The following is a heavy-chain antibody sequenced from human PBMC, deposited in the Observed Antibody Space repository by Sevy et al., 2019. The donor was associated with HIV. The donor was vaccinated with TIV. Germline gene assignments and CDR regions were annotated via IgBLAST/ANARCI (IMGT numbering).Heavy chain of an antibody. V-gene: IGHV1-18*01. J-gene: IGHJ6*02. D-gene: IGHD3-10*01. CDR1: GYTFSSYG. CDR2: ISDYNGYT. CDR3: AREGYYYRSGTYRPPNYYGMDV. Sequence: ASVKVSCKASGYTFSSYGISWVRQAPGQGLEWMGWISDYNGYTNYAHKFQGRVTMSTEKSTRTAYMELRSLRSDDTAVYFGAREGYYYRSGTYRPPNYYGMDVWGQGTAVTVSS.